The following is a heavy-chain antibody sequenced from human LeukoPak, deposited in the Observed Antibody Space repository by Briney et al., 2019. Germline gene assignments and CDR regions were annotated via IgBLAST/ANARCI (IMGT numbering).Heavy chain of an antibody. J-gene: IGHJ4*02. Sequence: SETLSLTCTVSGGSISSGGYYWSWIRQPAGKGLEWIGRIYTSGSTNYNPSLKSRVTMSVDTSKNQFSLKLSSVTAADTAVYYCARVRYGDYFFDYWGQGTLVTVSS. CDR2: IYTSGST. V-gene: IGHV4-61*02. CDR3: ARVRYGDYFFDY. D-gene: IGHD4-17*01. CDR1: GGSISSGGYY.